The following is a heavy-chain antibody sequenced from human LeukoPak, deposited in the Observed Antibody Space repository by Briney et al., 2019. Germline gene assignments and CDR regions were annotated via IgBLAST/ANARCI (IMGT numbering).Heavy chain of an antibody. CDR2: ISSSSSTI. V-gene: IGHV3-48*04. CDR1: GFTFSSYS. J-gene: IGHJ3*02. D-gene: IGHD3/OR15-3a*01. CDR3: AKDILQGTGAFDI. Sequence: GRSLRLSCAASGFTFSSYSMNCVRQPPGKGMEWVSYISSSSSTIYYADSVKGRFTNSRDNAKNSLYLQMNSLRAEDTAWYYCAKDILQGTGAFDIWGQGTMVTISS.